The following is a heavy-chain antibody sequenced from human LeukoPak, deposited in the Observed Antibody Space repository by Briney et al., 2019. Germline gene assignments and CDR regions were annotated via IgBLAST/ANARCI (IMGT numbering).Heavy chain of an antibody. V-gene: IGHV4-39*01. CDR2: IYYSGST. Sequence: PSETLSLTCTVSGGSISSSSYYWGWIRQPPGKGLEWIGNIYYSGSTYCNPSLKSRVTISVDTSKNQFSLKLSAVTAADTAVYYCASVRRGFGESSKYYSYYYMDVWGNGATVTISS. J-gene: IGHJ6*03. CDR1: GGSISSSSYY. D-gene: IGHD3-10*01. CDR3: ASVRRGFGESSKYYSYYYMDV.